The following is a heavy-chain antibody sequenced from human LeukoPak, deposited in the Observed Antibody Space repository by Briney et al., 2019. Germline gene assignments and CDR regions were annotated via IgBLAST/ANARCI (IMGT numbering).Heavy chain of an antibody. CDR1: GGSISSYY. CDR3: ARAVVVRNRRYYYYYYMDV. V-gene: IGHV4-4*07. CDR2: IYTSGST. D-gene: IGHD2-15*01. Sequence: SETLSLTCTVSGGSISSYYWSWIRQPAGKGLEWIGRIYTSGSTNYNPSLKSRVTMSVDTSKNQFSLKLSSVTAADTAVYYCARAVVVRNRRYYYYYYMDVWGKGTTVIVSS. J-gene: IGHJ6*03.